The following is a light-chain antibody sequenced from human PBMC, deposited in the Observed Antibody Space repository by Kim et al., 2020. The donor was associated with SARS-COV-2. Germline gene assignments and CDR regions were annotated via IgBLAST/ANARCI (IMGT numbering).Light chain of an antibody. CDR3: LQHNTYPLT. V-gene: IGKV1-17*01. Sequence: ASIVDRVTITCRASQCITNDLEWCQRKPGKTPGSMIYAANTLQSGVPSRFSGSGAGTEFTLTISSLQPEDVATYYCLQHNTYPLTFGGGTKVDIK. J-gene: IGKJ4*01. CDR2: AAN. CDR1: QCITND.